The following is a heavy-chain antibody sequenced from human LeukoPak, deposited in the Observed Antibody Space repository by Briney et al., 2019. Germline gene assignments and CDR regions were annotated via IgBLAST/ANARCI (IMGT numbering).Heavy chain of an antibody. V-gene: IGHV3-9*03. D-gene: IGHD6-6*01. CDR2: INWNGGKI. CDR1: GFTFDDYA. Sequence: PGGSLRLSCAASGFTFDDYAMHWIRQAPGKGLEWVSGINWNGGKIGYADPVKGRFTISRDSAKSSLYLQMNTLRAEDMAFYYCAKALSSSFTGSSWEYWGQGTLVTVSS. CDR3: AKALSSSFTGSSWEY. J-gene: IGHJ4*02.